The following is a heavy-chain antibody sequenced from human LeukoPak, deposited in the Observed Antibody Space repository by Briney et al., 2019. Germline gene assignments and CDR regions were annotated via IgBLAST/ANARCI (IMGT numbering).Heavy chain of an antibody. D-gene: IGHD6-13*01. V-gene: IGHV3-7*01. CDR1: GFTFSSYW. CDR3: ARDFLYSSSWYSFFYFDY. J-gene: IGHJ4*02. CDR2: IKQDGSEK. Sequence: GGSLRLSCAASGFTFSSYWMSWVRQAPGKGLEWVANIKQDGSEKYYVDSVKGRFTISRDNAKNSLYLQMNSLRAEDTAVYYCARDFLYSSSWYSFFYFDYWGQGTLVTVSS.